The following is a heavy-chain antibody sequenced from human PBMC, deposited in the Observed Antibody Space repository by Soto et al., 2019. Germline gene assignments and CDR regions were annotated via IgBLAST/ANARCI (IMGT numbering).Heavy chain of an antibody. J-gene: IGHJ6*02. CDR3: ARVSSSIVVVPDYGMDV. Sequence: ASVKVSCKASGYTFISHGISWVRKAPGQGLEWMGWISGKNGNTKYAQEVQGRVTLTTDTSTSTAYMELRSLRSDDTAVYYCARVSSSIVVVPDYGMDVWGQGTTVTVSS. V-gene: IGHV1-18*04. D-gene: IGHD2-15*01. CDR1: GYTFISHG. CDR2: ISGKNGNT.